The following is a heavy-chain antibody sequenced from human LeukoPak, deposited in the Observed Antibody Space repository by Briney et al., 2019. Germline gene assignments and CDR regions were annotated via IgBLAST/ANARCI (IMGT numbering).Heavy chain of an antibody. CDR3: ARRAGAYSHPYDY. CDR1: GFTFSSYG. Sequence: SGGSLRPSCAASGFTFSSYGMHWVRQAPGKGLESVAFIRYDGSNKYYADSVKGRFTISRDNSKNTLYLQMNSLRAEDTAVYYCARRAGAYSHPYDYWGQGTLVTVSS. J-gene: IGHJ4*02. V-gene: IGHV3-30*02. CDR2: IRYDGSNK. D-gene: IGHD4/OR15-4a*01.